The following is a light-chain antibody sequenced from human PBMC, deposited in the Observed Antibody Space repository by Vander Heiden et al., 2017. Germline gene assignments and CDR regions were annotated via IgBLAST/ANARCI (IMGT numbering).Light chain of an antibody. J-gene: IGLJ1*01. CDR1: SSDVGGYIY. V-gene: IGLV2-14*01. Sequence: QSALTPPASVSGSPGQSITISCTGTSSDVGGYIYVSWYQQHPGKAPKLMIYEVSKRPSGVSNRFSGSKSGNTASLTISGLQAEDEADYYCSSYTSSSTRVFGTGTKVTVL. CDR3: SSYTSSSTRV. CDR2: EVS.